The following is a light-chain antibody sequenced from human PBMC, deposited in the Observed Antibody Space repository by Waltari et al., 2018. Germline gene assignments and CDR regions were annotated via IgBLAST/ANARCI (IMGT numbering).Light chain of an antibody. CDR1: NLGRKS. CDR3: QVWDYIQGV. V-gene: IGLV3-21*04. J-gene: IGLJ3*02. CDR2: YDS. Sequence: SYVLTQPPSVSVAPGKTARITCGGNNLGRKSVHWYQQKAGQAPVLVIHYDSGRPTGIPERFSGSTSGDTATLSISRVEVGDEADYFCQVWDYIQGVFGGGTKLTVL.